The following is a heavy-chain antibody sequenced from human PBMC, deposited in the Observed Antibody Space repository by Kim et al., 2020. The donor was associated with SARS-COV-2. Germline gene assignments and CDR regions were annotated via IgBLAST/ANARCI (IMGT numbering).Heavy chain of an antibody. Sequence: ASVKVSCKASGYTFTSYGISWVRQAPGQGLEWMGWISAYNGNTNYAQKLQGRVTMTTDTSTSTAYMELRSLRSDDTAVYYCARDHVDTAMLGDFDYWGQGTLVTVSS. CDR2: ISAYNGNT. CDR3: ARDHVDTAMLGDFDY. CDR1: GYTFTSYG. J-gene: IGHJ4*02. D-gene: IGHD5-18*01. V-gene: IGHV1-18*04.